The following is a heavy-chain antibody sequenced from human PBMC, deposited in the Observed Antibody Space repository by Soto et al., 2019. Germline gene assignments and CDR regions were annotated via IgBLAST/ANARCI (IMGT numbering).Heavy chain of an antibody. Sequence: PGGSLRLSCAASGFTFSSYCMTWVRQAPGKGLEWVSSISSSSSSTHYTDSVKGRFTISRDNAKNSLYLQMNSLRAEDTAVYYCAREFLEWLLPPSVSRVPGFDYWGQGALVTVSS. CDR2: ISSSSSST. D-gene: IGHD3-3*01. CDR1: GFTFSSYC. V-gene: IGHV3-48*01. CDR3: AREFLEWLLPPSVSRVPGFDY. J-gene: IGHJ4*02.